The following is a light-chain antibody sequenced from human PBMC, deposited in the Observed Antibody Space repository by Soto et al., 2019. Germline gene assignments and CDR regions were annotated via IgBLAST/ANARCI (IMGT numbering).Light chain of an antibody. J-gene: IGKJ1*01. Sequence: DVRMTQSPSTVSASIGDRGTITCRASQSISSWLAWYQQKPGKAPKLLIYDASSLESGVPSRFSGSGSGTEFTLTISSLQPDDFATYYCKQYNSYPWTFGQGTKVDIK. CDR3: KQYNSYPWT. CDR2: DAS. V-gene: IGKV1-5*01. CDR1: QSISSW.